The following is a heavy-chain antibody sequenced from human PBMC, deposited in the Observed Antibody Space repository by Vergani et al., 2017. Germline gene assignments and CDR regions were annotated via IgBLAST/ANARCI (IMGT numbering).Heavy chain of an antibody. CDR3: ARSRIYYGAGSPDY. V-gene: IGHV4-31*01. CDR2: IHYSDTDFQNPTST. CDR1: GDSITSGRYY. Sequence: QVQLQESGPGLVKPSQTLSLTCNVSGDSITSGRYYWSWIRQSPGRGLEWIGYIHYSDTDFQNPTSTFQNPSLQSLVTFSVDTSKNQFSLRLRSMTAADAAVYYCARSRIYYGAGSPDYWGQGTLVTVSS. D-gene: IGHD3-10*01. J-gene: IGHJ4*02.